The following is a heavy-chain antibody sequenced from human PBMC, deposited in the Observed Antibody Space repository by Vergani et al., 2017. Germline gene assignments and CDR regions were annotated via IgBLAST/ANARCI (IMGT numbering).Heavy chain of an antibody. CDR3: TTDAPMV. CDR1: GFTFSNAW. CDR2: IKSKTDGWTT. V-gene: IGHV3-15*01. Sequence: EVQLVESGGGLVKPGGSLRLSCAASGFTFSNAWMSWVRQAPGKGLEWVGRIKSKTDGWTTDYAAPVKGRFTISRDDSKNTLYLQMNSLKTEDTAVYYCTTDAPMVWGQGTLVTVAS. J-gene: IGHJ4*02. D-gene: IGHD3-10*01.